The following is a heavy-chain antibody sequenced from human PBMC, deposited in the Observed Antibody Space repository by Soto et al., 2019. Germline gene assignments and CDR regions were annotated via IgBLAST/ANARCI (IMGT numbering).Heavy chain of an antibody. D-gene: IGHD5-18*01. CDR2: IFHSGST. J-gene: IGHJ4*02. CDR1: GGSISSINW. CDR3: ARGRGYSYGLDD. V-gene: IGHV4-4*02. Sequence: PTETLSLTCAVTGGSISSINWWSWVRQPPGKGLEWIGEIFHSGSTNYNPSLKSRVTISVDKSKNQFSLKLSSVTAADTDVYYCARGRGYSYGLDDWGQGTLVTV.